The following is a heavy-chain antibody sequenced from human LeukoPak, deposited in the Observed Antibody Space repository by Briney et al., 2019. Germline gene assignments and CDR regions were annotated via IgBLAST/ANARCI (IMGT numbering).Heavy chain of an antibody. Sequence: ASVKVSCKASGYTFTSYGISWVRHAPGQGLKWMGWISAYNGNTNYAQKLQGRVTMTTDTSTSTAYMELRRGISHDTAVYYCARVSYQLLWYFDYWGRGNLVTVSS. J-gene: IGHJ4*02. V-gene: IGHV1-18*01. CDR2: ISAYNGNT. CDR3: ARVSYQLLWYFDY. CDR1: GYTFTSYG. D-gene: IGHD2-2*01.